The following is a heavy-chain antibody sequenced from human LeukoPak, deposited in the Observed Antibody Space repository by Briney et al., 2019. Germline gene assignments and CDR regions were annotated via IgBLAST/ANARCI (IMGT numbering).Heavy chain of an antibody. D-gene: IGHD2-15*01. CDR1: GGSISSGSYY. V-gene: IGHV4-61*02. CDR3: AREWTGYCSGGSCPFHMDV. Sequence: PSQTLSLTCTVSGGSISSGSYYWSWIRQPAGKGLEWIGRIYSSGVTHYNPSLDSRVTMSVDTSKNQFSLKLKSVTAADTAIYYCAREWTGYCSGGSCPFHMDVWGKGTTVTVSS. J-gene: IGHJ6*03. CDR2: IYSSGVT.